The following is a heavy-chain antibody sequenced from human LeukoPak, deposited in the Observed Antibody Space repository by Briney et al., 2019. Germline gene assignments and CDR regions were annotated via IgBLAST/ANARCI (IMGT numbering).Heavy chain of an antibody. CDR3: AKEEDSSSFPVGYFDY. CDR1: GFTFSSYA. CDR2: ISGSGGST. V-gene: IGHV3-23*01. D-gene: IGHD3-22*01. Sequence: GGSLRLSCAASGFTFSSYAMTWARQAPGKGLEWVSGISGSGGSTYYTESVKGRFTISRDNSKNTLYLQMNNLRAEDTALYFCAKEEDSSSFPVGYFDYWGQGTLVTVSS. J-gene: IGHJ4*02.